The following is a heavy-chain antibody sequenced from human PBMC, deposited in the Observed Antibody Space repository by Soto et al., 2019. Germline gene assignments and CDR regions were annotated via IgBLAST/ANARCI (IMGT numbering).Heavy chain of an antibody. CDR2: LSGGGANT. CDR1: GFPFTTF. V-gene: IGHV3-23*01. J-gene: IGHJ4*02. D-gene: IGHD5-12*01. Sequence: EVQLLESGGGWFQRGGSWRLPCAASGFPFTTFRLAGAAQPPGKGLAWVSGLSGGGANTFYADSVKGRFTISVDNSKNTVYLQMNSLRVEDTAVYYCARWDGYGDEWGQGTLVTVSS. CDR3: ARWDGYGDE.